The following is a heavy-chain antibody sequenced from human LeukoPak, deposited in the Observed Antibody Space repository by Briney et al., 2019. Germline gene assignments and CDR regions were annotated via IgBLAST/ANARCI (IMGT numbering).Heavy chain of an antibody. CDR3: AKEGRSLQTY. D-gene: IGHD5-24*01. V-gene: IGHV3-7*03. J-gene: IGHJ4*02. Sequence: GGSLRLSCAASGFMFSSNWMSWVRLAPGKGLEWVANIKEDGTETYYVDSVKGRFTISRDNAKDSLYLQMNSLRVEDTAVYYCAKEGRSLQTYWGQGTLVTVSS. CDR1: GFMFSSNW. CDR2: IKEDGTET.